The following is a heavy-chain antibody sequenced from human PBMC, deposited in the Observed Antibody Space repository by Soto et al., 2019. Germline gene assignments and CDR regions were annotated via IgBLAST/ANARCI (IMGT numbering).Heavy chain of an antibody. Sequence: QITVKESGLTLVKPTETLTLTCTFSGFSLSSIGMGVGWIRQPPGKALEWLTLIYWDDDKRYSPSLSSRLTITKHPSKNQVDLTMTNMDPVDTATYYCARLTRGVYDLDRLWEKFDYWGQGALVTVS. CDR1: GFSLSSIGMG. D-gene: IGHD5-12*01. V-gene: IGHV2-5*02. CDR2: IYWDDDK. J-gene: IGHJ4*02. CDR3: ARLTRGVYDLDRLWEKFDY.